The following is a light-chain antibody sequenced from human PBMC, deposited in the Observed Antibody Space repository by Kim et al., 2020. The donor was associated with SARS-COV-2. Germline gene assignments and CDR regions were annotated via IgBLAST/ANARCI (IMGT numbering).Light chain of an antibody. CDR3: CSYAGSYF. CDR1: SSVIGSYNH. V-gene: IGLV2-14*03. J-gene: IGLJ1*01. CDR2: DVI. Sequence: QSALTQPASVSGSPGQLITITCTGNSSVIGSYNHLSWYQQHPGKGPKLSFYDVIQRPSGVSNRFSGSRSVNTASLTISGLQAEDEADYYCCSYAGSYFFGTGTKVTVL.